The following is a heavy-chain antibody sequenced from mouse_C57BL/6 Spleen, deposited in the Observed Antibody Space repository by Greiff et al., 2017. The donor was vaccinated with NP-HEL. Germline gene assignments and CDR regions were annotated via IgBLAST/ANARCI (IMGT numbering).Heavy chain of an antibody. D-gene: IGHD1-1*01. Sequence: VQLQQSGAELARPGASVKLSCKASGYTFTSYGISWVKQRTGQGLEWIGEIYPRSGNTYYNEKFKGKATLTADKSSSTAYMELRSLTSEDSAVYFWARFITTVVATNWYFDVWGTGTTVTVSS. J-gene: IGHJ1*03. CDR3: ARFITTVVATNWYFDV. V-gene: IGHV1-81*01. CDR2: IYPRSGNT. CDR1: GYTFTSYG.